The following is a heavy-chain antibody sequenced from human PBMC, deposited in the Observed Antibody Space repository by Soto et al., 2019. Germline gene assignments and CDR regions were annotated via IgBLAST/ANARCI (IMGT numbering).Heavy chain of an antibody. J-gene: IGHJ4*02. Sequence: SETLSLTCTVSGGSISSGGYYWSWILQHPGKGLEWIGYIYYIGSTYYNPSLKSRVTISVDTSKNHFSLKLSSVTAADTAVYYCARVVTAIKIFDYWGQGTLVTVSS. CDR2: IYYIGST. V-gene: IGHV4-31*03. D-gene: IGHD2-21*02. CDR1: GGSISSGGYY. CDR3: ARVVTAIKIFDY.